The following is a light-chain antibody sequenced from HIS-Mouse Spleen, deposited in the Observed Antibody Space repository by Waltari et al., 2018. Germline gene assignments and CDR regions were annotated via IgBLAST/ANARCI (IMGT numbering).Light chain of an antibody. CDR3: CSYAGSYTWV. J-gene: IGLJ3*02. V-gene: IGLV2-11*01. CDR2: DVS. CDR1: SRDVGGYNY. Sequence: QSALTQPRSVSGSPGQSVTISCTGTSRDVGGYNYVSWYQQHPGKAPKLMIYDVSKRPSGVADRFSGSKSGNTASLTISGLQAEEEADYYCCSYAGSYTWVFGGGTKLTVL.